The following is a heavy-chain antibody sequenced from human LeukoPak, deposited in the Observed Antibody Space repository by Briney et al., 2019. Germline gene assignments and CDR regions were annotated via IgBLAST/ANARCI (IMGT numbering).Heavy chain of an antibody. CDR2: ISYDGSNK. CDR3: ARGGPEDSSSYDAFDI. V-gene: IGHV3-30-3*01. Sequence: GGSLRLSCAASGFTFSSYAMHWVRQAPGKGLEWVAVISYDGSNKYYADSVKGRFTISRDNSKNTLYLQMNSLRAEDTAVYYCARGGPEDSSSYDAFDIWGQGTMVTVSS. D-gene: IGHD6-13*01. J-gene: IGHJ3*02. CDR1: GFTFSSYA.